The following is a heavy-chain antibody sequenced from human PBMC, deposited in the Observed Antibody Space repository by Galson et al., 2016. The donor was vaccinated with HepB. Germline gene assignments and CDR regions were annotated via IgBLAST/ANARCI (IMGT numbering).Heavy chain of an antibody. V-gene: IGHV3-30*04. D-gene: IGHD3-10*01. CDR3: ARDKSGGYYGSGTYLRNYYAMDV. CDR2: MSYDGGNK. J-gene: IGHJ6*02. CDR1: GFTFSNFA. Sequence: LRLSCAASGFTFSNFAVHWVRQAPGKGLEWVAVMSYDGGNKYYADSVKGRFTISRDNSKNTLFLQMNSLRAEDTAVYYCARDKSGGYYGSGTYLRNYYAMDVWGQGTTVTVSS.